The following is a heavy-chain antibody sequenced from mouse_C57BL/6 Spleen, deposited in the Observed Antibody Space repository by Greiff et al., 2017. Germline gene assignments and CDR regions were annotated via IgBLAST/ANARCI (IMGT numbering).Heavy chain of an antibody. CDR2: ITPNNGGT. CDR1: GYTFTDYN. D-gene: IGHD2-4*01. Sequence: VQLQQSGPELVKPGASVKLSCKASGYTFTDYNMHWVKQSPGKSLEWIGYITPNNGGTSYNQKFKGKATLTVNKSSSTAYMELRSLTSEDSAVYYCARDYDYDGFAYWGQGTLVTVSA. J-gene: IGHJ3*01. V-gene: IGHV1-22*01. CDR3: ARDYDYDGFAY.